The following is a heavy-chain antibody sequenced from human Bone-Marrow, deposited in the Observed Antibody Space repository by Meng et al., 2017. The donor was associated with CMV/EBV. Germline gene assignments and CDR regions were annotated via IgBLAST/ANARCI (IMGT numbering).Heavy chain of an antibody. J-gene: IGHJ4*02. D-gene: IGHD5-12*01. Sequence: GSLRLSCTVSGGSISSYYWSWIRQPPGKGLEWIGYIYYSGSTNYSPSLKSRVTISVDTSKNQFSLKLSSVTAADTAVYYCARGRGDIVPALNYWGQGTLVTVSS. CDR2: IYYSGST. V-gene: IGHV4-59*01. CDR1: GGSISSYY. CDR3: ARGRGDIVPALNY.